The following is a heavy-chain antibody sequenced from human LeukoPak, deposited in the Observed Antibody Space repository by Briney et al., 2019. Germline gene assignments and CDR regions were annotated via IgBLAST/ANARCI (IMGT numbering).Heavy chain of an antibody. CDR2: ISYDGSNK. CDR1: GFTFSSYG. D-gene: IGHD2-15*01. CDR3: APISTVVAARGNWFDP. V-gene: IGHV3-30*03. J-gene: IGHJ5*02. Sequence: EGSLRLSCAASGFTFSSYGMHWVRQAPGKGLEWVAVISYDGSNKYYADSVKGRFTISRDNSKNTLYLQMNSLRAEDTAVYYCAPISTVVAARGNWFDPWGQGTLVTVSS.